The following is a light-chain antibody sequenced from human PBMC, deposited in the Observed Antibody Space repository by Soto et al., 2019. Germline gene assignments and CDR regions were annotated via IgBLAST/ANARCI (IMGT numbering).Light chain of an antibody. Sequence: EIVMTQSPATLSVSPGETATLSCRASQSVRTYLAWYQQKPGQAPRLLIYAASTRATGIPARFSGGGSGTEYTLTISSLQSEDFATYYCLEYSELRTFGQGSKQEIK. J-gene: IGKJ1*01. CDR3: LEYSELRT. V-gene: IGKV3-15*01. CDR2: AAS. CDR1: QSVRTY.